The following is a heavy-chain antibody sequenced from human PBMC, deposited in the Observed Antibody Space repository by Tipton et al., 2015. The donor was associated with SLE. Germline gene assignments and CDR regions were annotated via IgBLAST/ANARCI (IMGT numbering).Heavy chain of an antibody. V-gene: IGHV4-38-2*01. Sequence: TLSLTCAVSGYSISSGYYWGWIRQPPGKGLEWIGAIYHTGNTYYNPSLRTRVSISTDTSKNEFSLRLTSVTAADTAVYYCGRHKTATRAFDFWGQGTLVTVSS. CDR3: GRHKTATRAFDF. D-gene: IGHD1-1*01. CDR1: GYSISSGYY. J-gene: IGHJ3*01. CDR2: IYHTGNT.